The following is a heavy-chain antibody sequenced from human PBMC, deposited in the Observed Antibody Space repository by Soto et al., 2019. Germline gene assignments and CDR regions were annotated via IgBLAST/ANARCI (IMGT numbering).Heavy chain of an antibody. D-gene: IGHD3-3*01. Sequence: QLHLVQSGAVVKKPGASVTVSCSASGYPVTAYYMHWVRQAPGRGLEWMGGINPATGAAKYTQTFQGRVTMTRDTSTSTVFMELSGLTSEDTAVFYYARGGGVGVAGSAAFDMWAQGTLVTFSS. CDR2: INPATGAA. V-gene: IGHV1-2*02. CDR1: GYPVTAYY. CDR3: ARGGGVGVAGSAAFDM. J-gene: IGHJ3*02.